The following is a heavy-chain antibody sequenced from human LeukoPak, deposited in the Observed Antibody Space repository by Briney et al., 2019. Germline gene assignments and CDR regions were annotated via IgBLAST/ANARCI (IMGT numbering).Heavy chain of an antibody. D-gene: IGHD3-10*01. CDR2: IYHSGST. V-gene: IGHV4-38-2*02. CDR1: GYSISSGYY. J-gene: IGHJ3*02. Sequence: SETLSLTCTVSGYSISSGYYWGWIRQPPGEGLEWIGSIYHSGSTYYNPSLKSRVTISVDTSKNQFSLKLSSVTAADTAVYYCARERLLWSSSRSFDIWGQGTMVTVSS. CDR3: ARERLLWSSSRSFDI.